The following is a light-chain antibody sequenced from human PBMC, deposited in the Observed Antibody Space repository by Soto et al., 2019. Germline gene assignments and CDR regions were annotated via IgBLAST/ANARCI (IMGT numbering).Light chain of an antibody. CDR2: AAS. Sequence: DIQMTQSPSSLSASVGDRVTITCRASQGITDYLAWYQQKPGQVPNLLIYAASTLQSGVPSRFSGSGSGKDSTLTITGLQPEDVATYYCQNYNSAPWTFGQGHKVEIK. V-gene: IGKV1-27*01. J-gene: IGKJ1*01. CDR1: QGITDY. CDR3: QNYNSAPWT.